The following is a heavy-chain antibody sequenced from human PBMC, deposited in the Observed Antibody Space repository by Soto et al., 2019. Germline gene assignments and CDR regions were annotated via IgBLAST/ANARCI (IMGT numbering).Heavy chain of an antibody. CDR3: ARSVFP. Sequence: QVQLQESGPGLVKPSQTLSLTCTVSGGSISSGGYYWSWIRQHPGKGLEWIGYIYYSKSTYYNPSLKSRVTISLDTSKNQFSPEPDPVTAADTAVYYCARSVFPWGQGTLVTVSS. J-gene: IGHJ5*02. CDR1: GGSISSGGYY. V-gene: IGHV4-31*03. CDR2: IYYSKST.